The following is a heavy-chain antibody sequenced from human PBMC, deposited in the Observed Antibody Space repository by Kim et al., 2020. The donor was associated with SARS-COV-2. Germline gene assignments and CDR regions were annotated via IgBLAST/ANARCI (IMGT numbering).Heavy chain of an antibody. CDR1: GSSLISSDHY. CDR3: AREEYHYEASGNGHSRAFDT. J-gene: IGHJ3*02. Sequence: SETLSLTCNVSGSSLISSDHYWTWIRQTPGKGLEWMGHIYHSGTGYNNPSLQSRLTIPLDKSKSQFSLKLTSVTAADTAIYYCAREEYHYEASGNGHSRAFDTWGQGIFVTVSS. CDR2: IYHSGTG. V-gene: IGHV4-30-4*01. D-gene: IGHD3-16*01.